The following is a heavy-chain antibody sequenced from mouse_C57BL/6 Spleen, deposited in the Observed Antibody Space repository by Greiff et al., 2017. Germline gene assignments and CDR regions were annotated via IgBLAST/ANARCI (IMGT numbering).Heavy chain of an antibody. CDR1: GYTFTSYW. CDR3: ARSYDYDVDY. J-gene: IGHJ2*01. V-gene: IGHV1-50*01. CDR2: IDPSDSYT. Sequence: VQLQQPGAELVKPGASVKLSCKASGYTFTSYWMQWVKQRPGQGLEWIGEIDPSDSYTNYNQKFKSKATLTVDTSSSTAYMQLSSLTSEDSAVYYCARSYDYDVDYWGQGTTLTVSS. D-gene: IGHD2-4*01.